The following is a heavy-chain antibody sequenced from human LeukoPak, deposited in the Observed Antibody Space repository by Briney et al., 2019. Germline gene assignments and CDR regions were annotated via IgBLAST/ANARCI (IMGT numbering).Heavy chain of an antibody. CDR2: ISSSSSTI. D-gene: IGHD3-10*01. Sequence: GGSLRLSCAASGFTFSSYSMNWVRQAPGKGLEWVSHISSSSSTIYYADSVKGRFTISRDNAKNSLYLQMNSLRAEDTAVYYCATRGRGSSRYGSGSYFSYWGQGTLVTVSS. V-gene: IGHV3-48*01. CDR1: GFTFSSYS. CDR3: ATRGRGSSRYGSGSYFSY. J-gene: IGHJ4*02.